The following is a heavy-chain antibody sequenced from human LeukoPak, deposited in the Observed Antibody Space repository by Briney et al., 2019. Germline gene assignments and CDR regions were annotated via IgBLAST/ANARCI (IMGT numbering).Heavy chain of an antibody. CDR2: IYYSGAT. J-gene: IGHJ4*02. D-gene: IGHD3-10*01. V-gene: IGHV4-59*08. CDR3: ARFGITVVRGGKYYFDY. Sequence: SETLSLTCTVSGGSISNYCRSWIRQPPGKGLEWIGHIYYSGATKYNPSLKSRITISVDTSKNQFSLMLSSVTAADTAVYYCARFGITVVRGGKYYFDYWGQGTLVTVSS. CDR1: GGSISNYC.